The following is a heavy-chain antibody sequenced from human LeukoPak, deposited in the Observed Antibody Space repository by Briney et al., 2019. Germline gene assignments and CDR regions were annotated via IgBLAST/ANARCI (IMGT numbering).Heavy chain of an antibody. CDR1: GFTFSSYS. V-gene: IGHV3-21*01. J-gene: IGHJ1*01. Sequence: PGGSLRLSCAASGFTFSSYSMNWVRQAPGKGLEWVSSISSSSSYIYYADSVKGRFTISRDNAKNSLYLQMNSLRAEDTAVHYCATPAAGPGAEYSLYWGQGTLVIVSS. CDR3: ATPAAGPGAEYSLY. CDR2: ISSSSSYI. D-gene: IGHD6-13*01.